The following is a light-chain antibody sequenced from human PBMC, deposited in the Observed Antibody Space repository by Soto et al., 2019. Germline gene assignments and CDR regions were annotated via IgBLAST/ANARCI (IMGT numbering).Light chain of an antibody. CDR3: QQYGSSPLYT. CDR2: GAS. J-gene: IGKJ2*01. Sequence: EIVLTQSPGTLSLSPGERATLSCRASQSVSSSYLAWYQQKPGQAPRLLIYGASSSATGSPDRFSGSGSGTDFTLTISRLEPEDFAVYYCQQYGSSPLYTFGQGTKLEIK. CDR1: QSVSSSY. V-gene: IGKV3-20*01.